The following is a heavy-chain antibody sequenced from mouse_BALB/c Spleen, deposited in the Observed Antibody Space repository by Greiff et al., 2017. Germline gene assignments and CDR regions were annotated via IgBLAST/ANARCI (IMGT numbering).Heavy chain of an antibody. CDR2: ISSGGST. J-gene: IGHJ2*01. Sequence: EVQRVESGGGLVKPGGSLKLSCAASGFTFSSYAMSWVRQTPEKRLEWVASISSGGSTYYPDSVKGRFTISRDNTRNILYLQMISLRSEDTAMYYGTRGRGTASGYYFDDWGQGTTLTVSS. CDR1: GFTFSSYA. CDR3: TRGRGTASGYYFDD. D-gene: IGHD1-2*01. V-gene: IGHV5-6-5*01.